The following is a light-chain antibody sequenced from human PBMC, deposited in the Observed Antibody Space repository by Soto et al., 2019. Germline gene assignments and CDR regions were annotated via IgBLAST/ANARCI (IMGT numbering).Light chain of an antibody. Sequence: QSALTQPPSASGTPGQRVTISCSGSSSNVGTNTVHWYQHLPGTAPKLLIYGNNQRPSGVPDRFSGSSSGTSASLTISGLQAEDEADYYCSSYTSSSTRVFGTGTKATVL. CDR2: GNN. J-gene: IGLJ1*01. CDR3: SSYTSSSTRV. V-gene: IGLV1-44*01. CDR1: SSNVGTNT.